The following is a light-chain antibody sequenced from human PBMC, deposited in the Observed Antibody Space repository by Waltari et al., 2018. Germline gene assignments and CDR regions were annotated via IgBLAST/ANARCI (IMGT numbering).Light chain of an antibody. CDR2: AAS. CDR1: QSISSY. CDR3: QQSYSIPPLT. V-gene: IGKV1-39*01. Sequence: DIQMTQSPSSLSASVGDRVTIPCRAGQSISSYLNWYQQKPGKAPKLLIYAASSLQSGVPSRFSGSGSGTDFTLTISSLQPEDFATYYCQQSYSIPPLTFGGGTKVEIK. J-gene: IGKJ4*01.